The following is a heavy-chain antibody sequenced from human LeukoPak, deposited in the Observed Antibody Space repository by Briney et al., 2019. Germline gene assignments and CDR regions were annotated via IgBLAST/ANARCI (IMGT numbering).Heavy chain of an antibody. J-gene: IGHJ3*02. CDR2: MNPNSGNT. CDR3: ARDQPFTTVPQGADAFDI. Sequence: ASVKVSCKASGYTFTSYDINWVRQATGQGLEWMGWMNPNSGNTGYAQKFQGRVTMTRNTSISTAYMELSSLRSEDTAVYYCARDQPFTTVPQGADAFDIWGQGTMVTVSS. CDR1: GYTFTSYD. V-gene: IGHV1-8*01. D-gene: IGHD4-17*01.